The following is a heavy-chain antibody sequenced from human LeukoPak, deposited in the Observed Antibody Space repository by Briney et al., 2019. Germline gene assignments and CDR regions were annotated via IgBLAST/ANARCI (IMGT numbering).Heavy chain of an antibody. CDR3: ASSVTTKRRPDAFDI. V-gene: IGHV4-4*07. CDR1: GGSISSYY. D-gene: IGHD4-17*01. Sequence: PSETLSLTCTVSGGSISSYYWSWIRQPAGKGLEWIGRIYTSGSTNYNPSLKSRVTMSVDTSKNQFSLKLSSVTAADTAVYYCASSVTTKRRPDAFDIWGQGTMVTVSS. J-gene: IGHJ3*02. CDR2: IYTSGST.